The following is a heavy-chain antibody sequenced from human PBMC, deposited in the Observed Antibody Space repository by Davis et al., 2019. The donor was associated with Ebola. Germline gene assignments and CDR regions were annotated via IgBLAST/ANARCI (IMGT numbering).Heavy chain of an antibody. CDR2: ISNDGRNT. Sequence: GESLKISCAASGFPFSNYAMHWVRQAPGKGLEWVALISNDGRNTYYADSVKGRFTISRDNSKNTLYLQMNSLRGEDTAVYYCANEEAALYLGYWGQGTLVTVSS. CDR3: ANEEAALYLGY. J-gene: IGHJ4*02. D-gene: IGHD2-15*01. CDR1: GFPFSNYA. V-gene: IGHV3-30*18.